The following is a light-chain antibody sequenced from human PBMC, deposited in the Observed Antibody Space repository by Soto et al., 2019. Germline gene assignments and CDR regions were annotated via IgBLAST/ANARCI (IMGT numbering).Light chain of an antibody. CDR3: GADHGSGSNFVKV. V-gene: IGLV9-49*03. CDR1: SGSSNYR. Sequence: QAVLTQPPSASASLGATVTLTCTLSSGSSNYRVDWYQQRPGKGPRLVMRVDAGGIVGSRGDGIPDRFSVMGSGLNRYLTIKNIQEEDESDYHCGADHGSGSNFVKVFGGGTKLTVL. J-gene: IGLJ2*01. CDR2: VDAGGIVG.